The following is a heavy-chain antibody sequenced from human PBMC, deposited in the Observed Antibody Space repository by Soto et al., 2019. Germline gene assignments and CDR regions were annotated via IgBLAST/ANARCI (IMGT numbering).Heavy chain of an antibody. J-gene: IGHJ4*02. D-gene: IGHD4-17*01. CDR3: ARDWTTGYFDY. CDR2: IWFDGSNK. Sequence: GGSLRLSCAASGFIFSRFGMHWVRQAPGKELEWVVVIWFDGSNKYYADSVKGRFTMSRDNSKNTVYLQMDSLRAEDTAVYYCARDWTTGYFDYWGQGTLVTVSS. CDR1: GFIFSRFG. V-gene: IGHV3-33*01.